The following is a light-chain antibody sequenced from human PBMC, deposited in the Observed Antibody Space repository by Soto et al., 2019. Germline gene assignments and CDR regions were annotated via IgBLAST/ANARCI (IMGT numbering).Light chain of an antibody. CDR1: QGISNY. V-gene: IGKV1-33*01. Sequence: DIQMTPSPSSLSASVGDRVTITCQASQGISNYLNWYQQKPGKAPKLLIYDASNLETGVPSRFSGSGSGTDFTFTISSLQPEDVATYYCQQYGNLPTFGQGTRLEIK. J-gene: IGKJ5*01. CDR2: DAS. CDR3: QQYGNLPT.